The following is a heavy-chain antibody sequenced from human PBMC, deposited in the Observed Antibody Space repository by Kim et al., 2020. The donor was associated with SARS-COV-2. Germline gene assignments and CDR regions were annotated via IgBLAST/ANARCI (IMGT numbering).Heavy chain of an antibody. Sequence: ASVKVSCKASGYTFTGYYMHWVRQAPGQGLEWMGRINPNSGGTNYAQKFQGRVTMTRDTSISTAYMELSRLRSDDTAVYYCARAGIHYCSGGSCYSGWFDPWGQGTLVTVSS. CDR2: INPNSGGT. CDR1: GYTFTGYY. J-gene: IGHJ5*02. D-gene: IGHD2-15*01. CDR3: ARAGIHYCSGGSCYSGWFDP. V-gene: IGHV1-2*06.